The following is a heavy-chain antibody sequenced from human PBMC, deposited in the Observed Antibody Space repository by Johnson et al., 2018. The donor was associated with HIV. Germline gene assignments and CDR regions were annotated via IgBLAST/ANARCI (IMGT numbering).Heavy chain of an antibody. CDR3: ARDRWLGDAFDI. J-gene: IGHJ3*02. CDR1: AFTFSSND. V-gene: IGHV3-48*03. Sequence: VQLVESGGGLVQPGGSLRLSCGASAFTFSSNDMKWVRQAPGKGLEWVSYISTSGSTIYYADSVKGRFTISRDNAKNTLYLQMNSLRPDDSAVYYCARDRWLGDAFDIWGQGTMVTVSS. CDR2: ISTSGSTI. D-gene: IGHD6-19*01.